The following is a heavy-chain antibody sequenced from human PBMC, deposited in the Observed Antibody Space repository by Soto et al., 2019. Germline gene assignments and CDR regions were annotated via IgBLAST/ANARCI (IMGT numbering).Heavy chain of an antibody. CDR2: INHSGST. Sequence: SETLSLTCAVYGGSFSGYYWSWIRQPPGKGLEWIGEINHSGSTNYHPSLKSRVTISVDTSKNQFSLKLSSVTAADTAVYYCARGRLRVTYYDILTGYPAGFDPWGQGTLVTVSS. J-gene: IGHJ5*02. CDR1: GGSFSGYY. V-gene: IGHV4-34*01. CDR3: ARGRLRVTYYDILTGYPAGFDP. D-gene: IGHD3-9*01.